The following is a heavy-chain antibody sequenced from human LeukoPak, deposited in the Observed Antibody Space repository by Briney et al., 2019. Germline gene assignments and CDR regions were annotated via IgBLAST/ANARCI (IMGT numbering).Heavy chain of an antibody. D-gene: IGHD2-15*01. Sequence: GGSLRLSCAASGFTFNSYAMSWGRQAPGKGMEWVSAINNDGDSTYSADSVKGRFTVSRDNSKNTLYLQMNSLRAEDAAVYYCAQQVGYCSSGNCYFTYWGQGTLVTVSS. CDR1: GFTFNSYA. V-gene: IGHV3-23*01. J-gene: IGHJ1*01. CDR2: INNDGDST. CDR3: AQQVGYCSSGNCYFTY.